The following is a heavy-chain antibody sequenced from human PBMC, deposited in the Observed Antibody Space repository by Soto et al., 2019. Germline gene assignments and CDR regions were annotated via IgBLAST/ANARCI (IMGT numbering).Heavy chain of an antibody. V-gene: IGHV3-30*18. CDR1: GFTFSSYG. Sequence: QVQLVESGGGVVQPGRSLRLSCAASGFTFSSYGMHWIRQAPGKGLEWVAVISYDGSNKYYADSVKGRFTISRDNSKNTLYLQMNSLRAEDTAVYYCAKFGPGVSPEDHWGQGTLVTVSS. J-gene: IGHJ4*02. CDR3: AKFGPGVSPEDH. CDR2: ISYDGSNK. D-gene: IGHD3-16*01.